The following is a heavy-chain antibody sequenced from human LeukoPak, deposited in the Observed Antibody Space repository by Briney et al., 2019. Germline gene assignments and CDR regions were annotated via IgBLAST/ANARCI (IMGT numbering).Heavy chain of an antibody. J-gene: IGHJ5*02. CDR3: ARLQYYDFWSGTNWFDP. D-gene: IGHD3-3*01. CDR2: IFYSGST. Sequence: SETLSLTCTVSDGSISSYYWSWIRQPPGKGLGWLGHIFYSGSTNYNPSLKGRGTISLDTSKNQFSLKLSSVTAADTAVYYCARLQYYDFWSGTNWFDPWGQGTLVTVSS. V-gene: IGHV4-59*12. CDR1: DGSISSYY.